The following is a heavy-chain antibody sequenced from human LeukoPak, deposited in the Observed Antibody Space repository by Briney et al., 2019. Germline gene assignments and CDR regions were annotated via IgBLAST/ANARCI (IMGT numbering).Heavy chain of an antibody. CDR2: IKQDGGEQ. CDR1: GFTFSTYW. J-gene: IGHJ4*02. Sequence: KAGGSLRLSCAASGFTFSTYWMSWVRQAPGKGLEWVANIKQDGGEQSYVDSVKGRFAISRDNAKNSLYLQMNSLRGEDTAAYYCARANYVWGSPMFYWGQGTLVTVSS. CDR3: ARANYVWGSPMFY. V-gene: IGHV3-7*01. D-gene: IGHD3-16*01.